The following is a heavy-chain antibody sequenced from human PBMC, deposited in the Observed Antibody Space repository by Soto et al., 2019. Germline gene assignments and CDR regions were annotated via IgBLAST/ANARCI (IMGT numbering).Heavy chain of an antibody. Sequence: GASVEVSWKTSGDTFTTYYLQWVRQAPGRGLEWMGIINPENGSTNYAQKLRGRVTMTRDTSTSTVYMDLTSLRSEDTAVYYCARGLGVGSGLRLQHWGQGTLVTAPQ. CDR2: INPENGST. CDR1: GDTFTTYY. V-gene: IGHV1-46*04. D-gene: IGHD6-19*01. J-gene: IGHJ1*01. CDR3: ARGLGVGSGLRLQH.